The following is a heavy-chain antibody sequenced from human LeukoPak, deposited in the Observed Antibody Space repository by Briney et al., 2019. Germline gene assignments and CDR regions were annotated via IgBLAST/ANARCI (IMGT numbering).Heavy chain of an antibody. V-gene: IGHV1-69*13. D-gene: IGHD3-10*01. CDR1: GYTFTSYD. CDR3: ARDIGHFGEKAY. CDR2: IIPIFGTA. Sequence: GASVKVSCKASGYTFTSYDINWVRQAPGQGLEWMGGIIPIFGTANYAQKFQGRVTITADESTSTAYMELSSLRSEDTAVYYCARDIGHFGEKAYWGQGTLVTVSS. J-gene: IGHJ4*02.